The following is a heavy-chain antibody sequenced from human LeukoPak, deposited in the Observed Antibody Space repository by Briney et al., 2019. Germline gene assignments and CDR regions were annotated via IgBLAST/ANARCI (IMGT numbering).Heavy chain of an antibody. J-gene: IGHJ3*02. CDR3: ASRGRGYSGYDGAFDI. CDR2: IIPIFGTA. D-gene: IGHD5-12*01. CDR1: GGTFSSYA. Sequence: SVKASCKASGGTFSSYAISWVRQAPGQGLEWMGVIIPIFGTANYAQKFQGRVTITTDESTSTAYMELSSLRSEDTAVYYCASRGRGYSGYDGAFDIWGQGTMVTV. V-gene: IGHV1-69*05.